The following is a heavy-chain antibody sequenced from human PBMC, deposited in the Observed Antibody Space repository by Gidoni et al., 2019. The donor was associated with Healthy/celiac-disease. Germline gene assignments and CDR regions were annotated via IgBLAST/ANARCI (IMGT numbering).Heavy chain of an antibody. D-gene: IGHD6-13*01. CDR2: ISYDGSNK. J-gene: IGHJ4*02. CDR1: GFTFSSYA. Sequence: HVQLVESGVGVVQPGRSLRLSCAASGFTFSSYAMHWVRQAPGKGLEWVAVISYDGSNKYYADSVKGRFTISRDNSKNTLYLQMNSLRAEDTAVYYCAREGQQLVYFDYWGQGTLVTVSS. V-gene: IGHV3-30-3*01. CDR3: AREGQQLVYFDY.